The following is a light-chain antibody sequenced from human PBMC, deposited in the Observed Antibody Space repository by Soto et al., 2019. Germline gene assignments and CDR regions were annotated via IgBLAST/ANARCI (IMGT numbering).Light chain of an antibody. CDR3: ATWDGSRYV. CDR1: TSNIGNNP. J-gene: IGLJ1*01. CDR2: TNA. Sequence: QSVLTQSPSVSGTPGQRVTLSCSGSTSNIGNNPVSWYQQLPGAAPKLLIYTNAQRPLGVPVRFSGSKSGTSASLTISGVQSEDEADYYCATWDGSRYVFGIGTKLTVL. V-gene: IGLV1-44*01.